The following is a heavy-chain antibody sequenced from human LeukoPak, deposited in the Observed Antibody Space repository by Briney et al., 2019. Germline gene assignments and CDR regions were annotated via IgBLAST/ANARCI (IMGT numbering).Heavy chain of an antibody. D-gene: IGHD3-9*01. V-gene: IGHV4-39*01. CDR2: IYYSGTT. CDR1: GGSISRSIYY. CDR3: ARARGRYIDFLDY. J-gene: IGHJ4*02. Sequence: SETLSLTCTVSGGSISRSIYYWVWIRQPPGKGLEWIGSIYYSGTTYYNPSLKSRVTISVDTSKSQFSLNLSSVTAADTAVYYCARARGRYIDFLDYWGQGTLITVSS.